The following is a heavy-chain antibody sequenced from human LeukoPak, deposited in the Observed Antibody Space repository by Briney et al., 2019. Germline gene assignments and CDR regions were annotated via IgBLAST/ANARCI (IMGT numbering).Heavy chain of an antibody. Sequence: GGSLRLSCAASGFTFSTYTIHWVRQVPGKGLMWVSRINNDGRSTTYADSVKGRFTISRDNAKDTLYLQMNSLTAEDTAVYYCARDGGGSSGYYWGLGYWGQGTLVTVSS. CDR2: INNDGRST. V-gene: IGHV3-74*03. CDR3: ARDGGGSSGYYWGLGY. J-gene: IGHJ4*02. D-gene: IGHD3-22*01. CDR1: GFTFSTYT.